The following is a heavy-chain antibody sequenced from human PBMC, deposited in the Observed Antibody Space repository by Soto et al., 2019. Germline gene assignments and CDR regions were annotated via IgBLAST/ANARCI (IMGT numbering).Heavy chain of an antibody. CDR3: ARFVAAAGTRYFDY. J-gene: IGHJ4*02. CDR1: GGSISSSSYY. V-gene: IGHV4-39*01. CDR2: IYYSGST. D-gene: IGHD6-13*01. Sequence: QLQLQESGPGLVKPSETLSLTCTVSGGSISSSSYYWGWIRQPPGKGLEWIGSIYYSGSTYYNPSLKSRVTIPVDTSKNQFSLKLSSVTAADTAVYYCARFVAAAGTRYFDYWGQGTLVTVSS.